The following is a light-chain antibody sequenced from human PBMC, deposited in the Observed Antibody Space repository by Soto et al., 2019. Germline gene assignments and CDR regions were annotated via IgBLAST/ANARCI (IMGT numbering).Light chain of an antibody. J-gene: IGKJ4*01. CDR3: QRYDNWPLT. V-gene: IGKV3D-15*01. Sequence: EIVMTQSPATLSVSPGVRATLSCRASQSVRGNLAWYQQKPGQXPRXXIYGASSRATGIPDRFSGSGSGTELSITINSLQSEDSEVYDCQRYDNWPLTFGGGTKVDIK. CDR1: QSVRGN. CDR2: GAS.